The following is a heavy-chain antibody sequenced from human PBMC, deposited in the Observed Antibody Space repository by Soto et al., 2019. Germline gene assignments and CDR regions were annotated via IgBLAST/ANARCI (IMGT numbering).Heavy chain of an antibody. V-gene: IGHV4-59*05. J-gene: IGHJ4*02. CDR2: IYYSGST. Sequence: SETLSLTCTVSGGSISSYYWSWIRQPPGKGLEWIGSIYYSGSTYYNPSLKSRVTISVDTSKNQFSLKLSSVTAADTAVYYCARQIAAAGSVYFDYWGQGTLVTVSS. D-gene: IGHD6-13*01. CDR1: GGSISSYY. CDR3: ARQIAAAGSVYFDY.